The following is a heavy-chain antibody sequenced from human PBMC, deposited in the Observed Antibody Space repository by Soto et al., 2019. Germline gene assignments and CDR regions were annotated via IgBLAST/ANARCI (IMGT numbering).Heavy chain of an antibody. Sequence: QVQLVESGGGVVQPGRSLRLSCAASGFTFSNYAMHWVRQAPGKGLEWVDIISHDGSNKYNAESVKGRFTSSRDNSKNTLYLQMNSLRAEDTAVYYCARDQWELLRGIDYWGQGTLVTVSS. CDR2: ISHDGSNK. D-gene: IGHD1-26*01. CDR3: ARDQWELLRGIDY. V-gene: IGHV3-30-3*01. CDR1: GFTFSNYA. J-gene: IGHJ4*02.